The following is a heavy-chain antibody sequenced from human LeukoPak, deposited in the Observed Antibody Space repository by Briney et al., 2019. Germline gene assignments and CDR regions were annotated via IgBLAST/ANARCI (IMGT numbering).Heavy chain of an antibody. CDR1: GYTFTSYY. J-gene: IGHJ6*03. Sequence: ASVKVSCKASGYTFTSYYMHWVRQAPGQGIEWMGIINPSGGSTSYAQKFQGRVTMTRDTSTSTVYMELSSLRSEDTAVYYCARAYGSGSYYTYYYYYYYMDVWGKGTTVTVSS. V-gene: IGHV1-46*01. CDR2: INPSGGST. D-gene: IGHD3-10*01. CDR3: ARAYGSGSYYTYYYYYYYMDV.